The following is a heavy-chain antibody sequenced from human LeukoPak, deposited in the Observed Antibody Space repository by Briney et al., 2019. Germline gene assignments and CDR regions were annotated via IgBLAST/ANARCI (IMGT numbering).Heavy chain of an antibody. J-gene: IGHJ4*02. V-gene: IGHV1-18*01. CDR3: ARDSRGWLQSGVFDY. CDR2: ISTYSGTT. Sequence: ASVKVSCKASGYTFTNYGISWVRQAPGQGLEWLGWISTYSGTTNSAQKVQGRVTMTTDTSTSTAYMELRSLRSDDTAVYYCARDSRGWLQSGVFDYWGQGTLVTVSS. CDR1: GYTFTNYG. D-gene: IGHD5-24*01.